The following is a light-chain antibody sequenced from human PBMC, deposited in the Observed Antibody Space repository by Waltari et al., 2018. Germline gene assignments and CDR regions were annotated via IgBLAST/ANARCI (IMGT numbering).Light chain of an antibody. CDR3: CSYAGSSTWV. J-gene: IGLJ3*02. CDR1: HSDVGSYNF. CDR2: DGS. Sequence: QSALTPPASVSGSPGQSITISCTGTHSDVGSYNFVSWFQQHRGKAPKLIIYDGSKRPSGISNRFAGSKSGNTASLTISGLQAGDETDYYCCSYAGSSTWVFGGGTKLTVL. V-gene: IGLV2-23*01.